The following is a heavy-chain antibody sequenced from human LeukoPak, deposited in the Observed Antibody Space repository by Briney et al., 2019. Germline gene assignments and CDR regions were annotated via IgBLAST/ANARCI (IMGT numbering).Heavy chain of an antibody. CDR2: IYTSGST. J-gene: IGHJ6*03. Sequence: SQTLSLTCTVSGGSISSGSYYWSWIRQPAGKGLEWIVRIYTSGSTNYNPSLKSRVTISVDTSKNQFSLKLSSVTAADTAVYYCARGVPYYDSSGYSYYYYHYMDVWGKGTTVTVSS. D-gene: IGHD3-22*01. CDR3: ARGVPYYDSSGYSYYYYHYMDV. CDR1: GGSISSGSYY. V-gene: IGHV4-61*02.